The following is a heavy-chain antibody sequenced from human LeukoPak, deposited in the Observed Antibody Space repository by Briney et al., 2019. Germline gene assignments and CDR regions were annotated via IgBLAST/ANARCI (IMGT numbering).Heavy chain of an antibody. D-gene: IGHD3-22*01. Sequence: ASVKVSCKASGYTFTGYYKHWVRQAPGQGLEWMGWINPNSGGTNYAQKFQGRVTMTRDTSISTAYMELSRLRSDDTAVYYCARPAGINYYYDSSGYYSDWGQGTLVTVSS. CDR3: ARPAGINYYYDSSGYYSD. CDR1: GYTFTGYY. J-gene: IGHJ4*02. CDR2: INPNSGGT. V-gene: IGHV1-2*02.